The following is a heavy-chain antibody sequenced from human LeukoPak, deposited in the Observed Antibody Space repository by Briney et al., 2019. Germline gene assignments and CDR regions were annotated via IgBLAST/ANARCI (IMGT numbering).Heavy chain of an antibody. D-gene: IGHD3-22*01. CDR1: GFTFSSYA. J-gene: IGHJ4*02. CDR2: ISGSGGST. CDR3: AKDREMIVVGYYFDY. V-gene: IGHV3-23*01. Sequence: PGGSLRLSCAASGFTFSSYAMSWVRQAPGKGLEWVSAISGSGGSTYYADSVKGRFTISRDNSKNTLYLQMNSLRAEDTAVYYCAKDREMIVVGYYFDYWGQGTLVTVSS.